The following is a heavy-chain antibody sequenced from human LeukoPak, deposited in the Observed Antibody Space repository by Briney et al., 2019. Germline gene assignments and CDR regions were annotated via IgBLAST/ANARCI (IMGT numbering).Heavy chain of an antibody. CDR2: ISAYNGNT. V-gene: IGHV1-18*01. CDR3: ASMGGSSGWYYFDY. Sequence: GASVNVSCKASGYTFTSYGISWVRQAPGQGLEWMGWISAYNGNTNYAQKLQGRVTMTTDTSTSTAYMELRSLRSDDTAVYYCASMGGSSGWYYFDYWGQGTLVTVSS. J-gene: IGHJ4*02. CDR1: GYTFTSYG. D-gene: IGHD6-19*01.